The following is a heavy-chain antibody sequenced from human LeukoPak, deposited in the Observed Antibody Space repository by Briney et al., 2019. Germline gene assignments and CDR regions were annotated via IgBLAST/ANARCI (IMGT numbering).Heavy chain of an antibody. Sequence: PSETLSLTCTVSGGSISSSSYYWGWIRHPPGKGLEWIGSIYYSGSTYYNPSLKSRVTISVDTSKNQFSLKLSSVTAADTAVYYCARRQWRHPFDYWGQGTLVTVSS. CDR1: GGSISSSSYY. J-gene: IGHJ4*02. V-gene: IGHV4-39*01. CDR3: ARRQWRHPFDY. CDR2: IYYSGST. D-gene: IGHD6-19*01.